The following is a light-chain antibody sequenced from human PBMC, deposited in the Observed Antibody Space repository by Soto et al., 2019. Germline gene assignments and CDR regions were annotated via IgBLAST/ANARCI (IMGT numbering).Light chain of an antibody. V-gene: IGLV2-14*01. CDR1: SSDVGGYNY. CDR3: AAWDDSLNGRV. J-gene: IGLJ1*01. Sequence: QSALTQPASVSGSPGQSITISCTGTSSDVGGYNYVSWYQHHPGKAPKLMIYEVSDRPSGVPDRISGSKSGTSASLAISGLQSDDEADYYCAAWDDSLNGRVFGTGTKVTVL. CDR2: EVS.